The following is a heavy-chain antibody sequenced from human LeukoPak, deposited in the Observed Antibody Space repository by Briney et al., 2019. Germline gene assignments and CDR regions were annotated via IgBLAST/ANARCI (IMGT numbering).Heavy chain of an antibody. Sequence: GGSLRLSCAASGFTFSNAWMSWVRQAPGKGLEWVGRIKSKTDGGTTDYAAPVKGRFTISRDDSKNTLYLQMNSLKTEDTAVYYCASSSDWSRSLRDWGQGTLVTVSS. CDR1: GFTFSNAW. CDR3: ASSSDWSRSLRD. J-gene: IGHJ4*02. D-gene: IGHD3/OR15-3a*01. CDR2: IKSKTDGGTT. V-gene: IGHV3-15*01.